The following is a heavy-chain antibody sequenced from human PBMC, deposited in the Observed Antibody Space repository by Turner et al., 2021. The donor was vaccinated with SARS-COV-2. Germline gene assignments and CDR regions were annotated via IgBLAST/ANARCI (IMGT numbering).Heavy chain of an antibody. D-gene: IGHD3-10*01. CDR1: GGSISSSSYY. CDR3: APSPITMVRGVINFGWFDP. CDR2: SYYSGST. Sequence: QLQLQESGPGLVKPSETLSLTCTVSGGSISSSSYYWGWIRQPPGKGLEWIGSSYYSGSTYYNPSLKSRVTISVDTSKNQFSLKLSSVTAADTAVYYCAPSPITMVRGVINFGWFDPWGQGTLVTVSS. J-gene: IGHJ5*02. V-gene: IGHV4-39*01.